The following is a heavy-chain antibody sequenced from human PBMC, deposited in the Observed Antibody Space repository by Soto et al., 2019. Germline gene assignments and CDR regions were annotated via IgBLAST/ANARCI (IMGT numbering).Heavy chain of an antibody. V-gene: IGHV1-3*01. CDR2: INAGNGNT. Sequence: EASVKVSCKASGYTFNSYAMHWVRQAPGQRLEWMGWINAGNGNTKYSQKFQGRVTIARDTSASTAYMELSGLRSEDTAVYYCARHDFWSGYNIPPGFDYWGQGTLVTVSS. CDR1: GYTFNSYA. J-gene: IGHJ4*02. D-gene: IGHD3-3*01. CDR3: ARHDFWSGYNIPPGFDY.